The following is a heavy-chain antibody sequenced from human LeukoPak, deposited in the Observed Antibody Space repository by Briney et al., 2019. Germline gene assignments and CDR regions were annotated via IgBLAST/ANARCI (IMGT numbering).Heavy chain of an antibody. CDR3: ARAGSRIIMVPDV. CDR2: ISSSSTYI. J-gene: IGHJ6*02. D-gene: IGHD3-10*01. V-gene: IGHV3-21*04. CDR1: GFTFSSYS. Sequence: GVLRLSCAASGFTFSSYSMNWVRQAPGKGLEWVSSISSSSTYIYYADSVKGRFTISRDNAKNSLYLQMNSLRAEDTAVYYCARAGSRIIMVPDVWGQGTTVTVSS.